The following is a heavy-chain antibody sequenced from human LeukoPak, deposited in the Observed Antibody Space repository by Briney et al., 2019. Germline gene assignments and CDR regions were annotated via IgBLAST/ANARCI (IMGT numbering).Heavy chain of an antibody. CDR3: ARDSTPIHTSGWVYMDV. CDR1: GFTFSSFE. Sequence: PGGSLRLSCAASGFTFSSFEMNWVREAPGKGLEWVSYISASGPIAHYADSVESRFTISRDNAKTSLYLQMHSLRAEDTAVYNSARDSTPIHTSGWVYMDVWGEGTTVTTSS. D-gene: IGHD6-25*01. V-gene: IGHV3-48*03. J-gene: IGHJ6*04. CDR2: ISASGPIA.